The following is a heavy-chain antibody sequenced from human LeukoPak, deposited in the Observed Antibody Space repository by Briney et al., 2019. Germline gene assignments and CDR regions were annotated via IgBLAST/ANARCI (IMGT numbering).Heavy chain of an antibody. CDR2: IYHSGST. D-gene: IGHD3-10*01. J-gene: IGHJ5*02. CDR1: GGSISSSNW. Sequence: PSGTLSLTCAVSGGSISSSNWWSWVRQPPGKGLEWIGEIYHSGSTNYNPSLKSRGTISVDKSKNQFSLKLSSVTAADTAVYYCARQLLWFGEPRFDPWGQGTLVTVSS. CDR3: ARQLLWFGEPRFDP. V-gene: IGHV4-4*02.